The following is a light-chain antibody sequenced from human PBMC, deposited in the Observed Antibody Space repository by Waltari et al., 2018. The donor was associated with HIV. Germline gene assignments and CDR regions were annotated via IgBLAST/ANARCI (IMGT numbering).Light chain of an antibody. V-gene: IGKV3-15*01. CDR1: QSVNTN. Sequence: EIVMTQSPVTLSVSPGERATLSCTASQSVNTNLAWYQQKPGQAPRLLFQRASTRATGTPARFSASGSGTEFTLTISSLQSEDFAVYYGQQYDDWPPITFGQGTRLEIK. CDR3: QQYDDWPPIT. CDR2: RAS. J-gene: IGKJ5*01.